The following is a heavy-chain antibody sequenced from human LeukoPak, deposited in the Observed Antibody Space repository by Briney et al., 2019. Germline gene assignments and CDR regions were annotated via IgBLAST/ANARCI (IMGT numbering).Heavy chain of an antibody. Sequence: PAGSLRLSCAASGFMFSDYGMHWVRQAPGKGLEWVAAIWYDGSNIFHADSVKGRFTISRDNSKNALYLQMNSLRAEATADYYCAKEGDRGEALYYYYMDVWGNGTTVTVSS. V-gene: IGHV3-33*06. J-gene: IGHJ6*03. CDR1: GFMFSDYG. CDR2: IWYDGSNI. CDR3: AKEGDRGEALYYYYMDV. D-gene: IGHD3-10*01.